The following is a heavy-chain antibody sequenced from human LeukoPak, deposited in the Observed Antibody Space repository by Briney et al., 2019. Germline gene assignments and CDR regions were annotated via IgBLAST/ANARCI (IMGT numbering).Heavy chain of an antibody. Sequence: GESLKISRKGSGYIFNTYWIGWVRQVPGKGLEWMGIIYPGDSDARYSPSFEGQVTFSVDKSISTAYLQWSSLKASDTAIYYCARGEDGYNGDAFHIWGQGTMVTVSS. J-gene: IGHJ3*02. CDR3: ARGEDGYNGDAFHI. CDR2: IYPGDSDA. V-gene: IGHV5-51*01. CDR1: GYIFNTYW. D-gene: IGHD5-24*01.